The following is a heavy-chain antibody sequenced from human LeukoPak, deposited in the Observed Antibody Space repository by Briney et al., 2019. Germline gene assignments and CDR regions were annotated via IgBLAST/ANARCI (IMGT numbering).Heavy chain of an antibody. CDR1: GFTFSSYW. Sequence: GGSLRLSCAASGFTFSSYWMSWVRQAPGKGLEWVANIKQDGSEKYYVDSVKGRFTISRDNAKNSLYLQMNSLRAEDTAVYYCAIEYCSGGSCYYDYWGQGTLVTVSS. V-gene: IGHV3-7*01. CDR3: AIEYCSGGSCYYDY. J-gene: IGHJ4*02. CDR2: IKQDGSEK. D-gene: IGHD2-15*01.